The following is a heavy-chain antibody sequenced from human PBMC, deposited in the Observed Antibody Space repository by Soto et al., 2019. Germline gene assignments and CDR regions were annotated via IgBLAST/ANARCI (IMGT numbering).Heavy chain of an antibody. CDR2: INSDGTMT. CDR1: GFTFSRYW. V-gene: IGHV3-74*03. J-gene: IGHJ3*01. Sequence: EVHLVESGGDFVQPGGSLKLSCAASGFTFSRYWMHWVRQAPGKGPEWVSRINSDGTMTTYADFVEWRFTISRNNANTKLYLEMKSRRAEDTAMYDGAIDAAGTDVWGQGTMITVSS. CDR3: AIDAAGTDV.